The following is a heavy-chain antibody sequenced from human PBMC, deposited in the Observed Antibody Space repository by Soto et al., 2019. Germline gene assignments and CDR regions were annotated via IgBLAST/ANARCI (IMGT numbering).Heavy chain of an antibody. CDR3: ARGLYTTSVLDY. CDR2: MNPNSGNT. D-gene: IGHD2-2*02. V-gene: IGHV1-8*01. CDR1: GYTFTTYD. J-gene: IGHJ4*02. Sequence: ASVKVSCKASGYTFTTYDINWVRQATGQGLEWMGWMNPNSGNTGYAQKFQGRITMTRNTSISTAYMELSSLRSEDTAVYYCARGLYTTSVLDYWGQGTLVTVSS.